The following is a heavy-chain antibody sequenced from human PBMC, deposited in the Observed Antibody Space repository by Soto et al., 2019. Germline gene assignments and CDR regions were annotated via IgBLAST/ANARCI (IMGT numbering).Heavy chain of an antibody. J-gene: IGHJ6*02. V-gene: IGHV3-23*01. CDR1: GFTFSPYA. D-gene: IGHD3-10*01. Sequence: GGSLRLSCAASGFTFSPYAMSWVRQAPGKGLEWVSSISGSGGSTHYADSVKGRFTVSRDNSKRALSLQMSSLREEDTATYYCAKGLRPMLRNQYYYGLDVWGRGTTVTVSS. CDR2: ISGSGGST. CDR3: AKGLRPMLRNQYYYGLDV.